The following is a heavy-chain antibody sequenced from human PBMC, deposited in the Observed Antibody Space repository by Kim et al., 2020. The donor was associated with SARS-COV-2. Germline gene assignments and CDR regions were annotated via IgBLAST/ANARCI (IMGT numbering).Heavy chain of an antibody. Sequence: GGSLRLSCAASGFTFSSYAMSWVRQAPGKGLEWVSAISGSGGSTYYADSVKGRFTISRDNSKNTLYLQMNSLRAEDTAVYYCAKGLLRLGELSLTIYYYGMDVWGQGTTVTVSS. J-gene: IGHJ6*02. CDR3: AKGLLRLGELSLTIYYYGMDV. D-gene: IGHD3-16*02. CDR1: GFTFSSYA. CDR2: ISGSGGST. V-gene: IGHV3-23*01.